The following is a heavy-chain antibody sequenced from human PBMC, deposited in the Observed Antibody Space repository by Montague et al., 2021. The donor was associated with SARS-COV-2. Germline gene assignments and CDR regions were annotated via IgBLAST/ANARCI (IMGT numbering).Heavy chain of an antibody. CDR2: ISSSGSTI. CDR1: GFTFSSYE. J-gene: IGHJ6*02. Sequence: SLRLSCAASGFTFSSYEMNWVRQAPGKGLEWVSYISSSGSTIHYADSVKGRFTISRDNAKNSLYLQMNSLRAEDTAVYYCARDSEYGVYYGMYVWGQGTTVTVSS. V-gene: IGHV3-48*03. CDR3: ARDSEYGVYYGMYV. D-gene: IGHD4-17*01.